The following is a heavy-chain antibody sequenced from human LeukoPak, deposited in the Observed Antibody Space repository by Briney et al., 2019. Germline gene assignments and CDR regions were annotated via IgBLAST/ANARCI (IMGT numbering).Heavy chain of an antibody. D-gene: IGHD6-19*01. V-gene: IGHV4-59*08. CDR1: GGSFSSYY. CDR3: ARLPRGSGWYHFDY. Sequence: PSETLSLTCTVSGGSFSSYYWNWIRQPPGKGLEWIGYIYYSGSTNYNPSLKSRVTISVDTSKNQFSLKLSSVTAADTAVYYCARLPRGSGWYHFDYWGQGTQVTVSS. CDR2: IYYSGST. J-gene: IGHJ4*02.